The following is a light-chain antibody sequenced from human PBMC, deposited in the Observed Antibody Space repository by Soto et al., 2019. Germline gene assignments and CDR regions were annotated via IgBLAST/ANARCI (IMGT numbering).Light chain of an antibody. J-gene: IGKJ5*01. CDR2: DAS. CDR3: QQCSNWPPEIT. Sequence: EIVLTXXXXXXXXSPGXXATXSXXXXXNISIYLAWYQQRPGQAPRLLIYDASNRATGIPARFSGSGSGTDFTLTISSLEPEDFAVYYCQQCSNWPPEITFGQGTRLDIK. CDR1: XNISIY. V-gene: IGKV3-11*01.